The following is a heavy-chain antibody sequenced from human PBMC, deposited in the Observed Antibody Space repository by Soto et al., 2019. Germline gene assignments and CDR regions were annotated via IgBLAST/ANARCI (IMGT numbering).Heavy chain of an antibody. D-gene: IGHD4-4*01. Sequence: QVQLVQSGAEVKKPGSSVKVSCKASGGTFSSYAISWVRQAPGQGLEWMGGIIPIFGTANYAQKFQGRVTITADEPTRTAYMELSSLRSEDTAVYYCARDRPDDYSNFGPMDYWGQVTLVTVSS. V-gene: IGHV1-69*12. CDR1: GGTFSSYA. CDR3: ARDRPDDYSNFGPMDY. CDR2: IIPIFGTA. J-gene: IGHJ4*02.